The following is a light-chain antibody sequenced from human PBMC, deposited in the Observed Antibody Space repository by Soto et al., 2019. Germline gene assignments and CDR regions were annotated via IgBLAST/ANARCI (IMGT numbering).Light chain of an antibody. Sequence: DIVLAHSAVTQPPSAGPIPTLYCXXXQSVSSSYLAWYQQKPGQAPRLLIYGASSRATGIPDRFSGSGSGTDFTLTISRLEPEDFAVYYCQQYGSSPPITFGQGTRLEIK. CDR3: QQYGSSPPIT. CDR2: GAS. J-gene: IGKJ5*01. CDR1: QSVSSSY. V-gene: IGKV3-20*01.